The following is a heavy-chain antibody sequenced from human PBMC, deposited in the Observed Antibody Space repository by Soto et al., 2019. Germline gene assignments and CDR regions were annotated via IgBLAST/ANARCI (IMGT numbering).Heavy chain of an antibody. CDR2: INPSGGST. D-gene: IGHD6-13*01. CDR1: AYTFTSYY. V-gene: IGHV1-46*01. CDR3: AASSGGIAAATKYYMDV. Sequence: ASVKVSCNASAYTFTSYYMHWVRQAPGQGLEWMGIINPSGGSTSYAQKFQGRVTMTRDTSTSTVYMELSSLRSEDTAVYYCAASSGGIAAATKYYMDVWGKGTTVTVSS. J-gene: IGHJ6*03.